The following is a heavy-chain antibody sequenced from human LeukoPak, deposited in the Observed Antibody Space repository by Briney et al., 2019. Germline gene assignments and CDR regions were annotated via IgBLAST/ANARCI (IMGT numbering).Heavy chain of an antibody. J-gene: IGHJ4*02. CDR1: RFTYVSYA. CDR3: AFIPVGGLVISNSDY. Sequence: GGSLRLSCEASRFTYVSYAMTWVRQAPGKGLEWVSSIGGSGATTYYADSVKGRFTVSADNSKNTLYLQMDSLRAEDTAVYYCAFIPVGGLVISNSDYWGQGTRVTVSS. D-gene: IGHD3/OR15-3a*01. V-gene: IGHV3-23*01. CDR2: IGGSGATT.